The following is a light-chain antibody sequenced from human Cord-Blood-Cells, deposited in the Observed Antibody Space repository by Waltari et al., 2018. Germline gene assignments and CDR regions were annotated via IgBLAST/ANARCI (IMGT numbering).Light chain of an antibody. CDR3: QSYDSSNWV. J-gene: IGLJ3*02. CDR2: EDN. Sequence: NFMLTQPHSVSESPGKTVTISCTRSSGSIPSNHLQWSQQRPGSAPTTVIYEDNQRPSGVPDRFSGSIDSSSNSASLTISGLKTEDEADYYCQSYDSSNWVFGGGTKLTVL. CDR1: SGSIPSNH. V-gene: IGLV6-57*03.